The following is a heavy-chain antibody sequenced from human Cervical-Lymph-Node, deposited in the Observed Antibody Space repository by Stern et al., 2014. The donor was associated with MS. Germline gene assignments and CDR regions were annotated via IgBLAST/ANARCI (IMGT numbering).Heavy chain of an antibody. CDR2: IYYSGST. CDR3: ARVAVFGVVIPNHYYGMDV. J-gene: IGHJ6*02. CDR1: GGSVSSGSYY. Sequence: VQLQESGPGLVKPSETLSLTCTVSGGSVSSGSYYWSWIRQPPGKGLEWIGYIYYSGSTNYNPSLKSRVTISVDTSKNQFSLKLSSVTAADTAVYYCARVAVFGVVIPNHYYGMDVWGQGTTVTVSS. V-gene: IGHV4-61*01. D-gene: IGHD3-3*01.